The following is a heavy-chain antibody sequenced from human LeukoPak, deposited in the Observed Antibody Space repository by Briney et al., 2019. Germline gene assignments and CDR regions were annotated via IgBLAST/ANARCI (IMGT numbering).Heavy chain of an antibody. D-gene: IGHD1-26*01. V-gene: IGHV4-30-4*08. CDR1: GGSISSGDYY. J-gene: IGHJ3*02. Sequence: SQTLSLTCTVSGGSISSGDYYWSWIRQPPGKGLEWIGYIYYSGSTYYNPSLKSRVTISVDTSKNQFSLKLSSVTAADTAVYYCAREWELLPRDAFDIWGQGTMVTVSS. CDR2: IYYSGST. CDR3: AREWELLPRDAFDI.